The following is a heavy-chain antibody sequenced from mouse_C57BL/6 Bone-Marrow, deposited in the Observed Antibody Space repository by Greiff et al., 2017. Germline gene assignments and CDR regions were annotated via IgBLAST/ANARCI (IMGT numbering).Heavy chain of an antibody. CDR1: GYTFTSYW. V-gene: IGHV1-52*01. CDR2: IDPSDSET. D-gene: IGHD2-4*01. CDR3: ASGVYYDYDGAWFAY. J-gene: IGHJ3*01. Sequence: QVQLQQPGAELVRPGSSVKLSCKASGYTFTSYWMHWVKQRPIQGLEWIGNIDPSDSETHYNQKFKDKATLTVDKSSSTAYMQLSSLTSEDSAVYYCASGVYYDYDGAWFAYWGQGTLVTVAA.